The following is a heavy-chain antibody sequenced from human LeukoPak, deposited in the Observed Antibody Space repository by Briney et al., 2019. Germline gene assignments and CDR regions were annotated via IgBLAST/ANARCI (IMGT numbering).Heavy chain of an antibody. V-gene: IGHV1-2*02. Sequence: ASVKVSCKASGYTFTGYYMHWVRQAPGQGLEWMGWINPNSGGTNYAQKFQGRVTMTRDTSTSTVYMELSSLRSEDTAVYYCAREGVPVDTAMVLFNNWFDPWGQGTLVTVSS. D-gene: IGHD5-18*01. CDR2: INPNSGGT. CDR3: AREGVPVDTAMVLFNNWFDP. J-gene: IGHJ5*02. CDR1: GYTFTGYY.